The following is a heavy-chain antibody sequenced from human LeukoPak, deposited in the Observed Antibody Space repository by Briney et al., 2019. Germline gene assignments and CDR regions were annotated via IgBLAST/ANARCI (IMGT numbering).Heavy chain of an antibody. D-gene: IGHD1-1*01. CDR3: ARGGWGTGTDY. Sequence: GGSLRLSCAASGFTFSSYWMHWVRQAPGKGLVWVSRVNNDGSSTTYADSVKGRFAISRDNAKNTIYLQMNSLRAEDTAVYYCARGGWGTGTDYWGQGTLVTVSS. J-gene: IGHJ4*02. CDR1: GFTFSSYW. V-gene: IGHV3-74*01. CDR2: VNNDGSST.